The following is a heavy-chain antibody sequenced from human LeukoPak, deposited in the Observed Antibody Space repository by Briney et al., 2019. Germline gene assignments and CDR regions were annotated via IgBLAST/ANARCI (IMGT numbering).Heavy chain of an antibody. D-gene: IGHD1-14*01. CDR2: INHSGGT. V-gene: IGHV4-34*01. CDR1: GGSFSGYY. CDR3: ARLNQGNRFDY. Sequence: SETLSLTCAVYGGSFSGYYWSWIRQPPGKGLEWIGEINHSGGTNYNPSLKSRVTISVDTSKNQFSLKLSSITAADTAVYYCARLNQGNRFDYWGQGALVTVSS. J-gene: IGHJ4*02.